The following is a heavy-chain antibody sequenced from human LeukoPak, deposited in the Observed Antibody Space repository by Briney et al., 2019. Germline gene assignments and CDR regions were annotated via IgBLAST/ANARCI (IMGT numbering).Heavy chain of an antibody. V-gene: IGHV4-59*01. CDR2: IYYSGST. CDR1: GGSISSYY. Sequence: PSETLSLTCTVSGGSISSYYWSWIRQPPGKGLEWIGYIYYSGSTNYNPSLKSRVTISVDTSKNQFSLKLSSVTAADTAVYYCARGFCYAKYYDILTGPIWGQGTMVTVSS. J-gene: IGHJ3*02. CDR3: ARGFCYAKYYDILTGPI. D-gene: IGHD3-9*01.